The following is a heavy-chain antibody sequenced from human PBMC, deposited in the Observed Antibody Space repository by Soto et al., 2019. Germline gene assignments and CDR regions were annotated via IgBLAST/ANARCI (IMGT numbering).Heavy chain of an antibody. Sequence: QITLKESGPTLVTPTQTLTLTCTFSGFSLNTGGVGVGWIRQPPGKALEWLALIYWDDDRRYSPSLKRRLTITKDTSKNQVVLTLANMDPVDTATYFCAHSSTADNWILLDYWGQGTLVTVSS. CDR1: GFSLNTGGVG. V-gene: IGHV2-5*02. J-gene: IGHJ4*02. CDR2: IYWDDDR. D-gene: IGHD1-1*01. CDR3: AHSSTADNWILLDY.